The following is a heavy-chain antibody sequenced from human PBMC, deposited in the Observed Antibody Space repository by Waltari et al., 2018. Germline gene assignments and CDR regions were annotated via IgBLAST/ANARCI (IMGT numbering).Heavy chain of an antibody. J-gene: IGHJ4*02. D-gene: IGHD5-12*01. CDR2: IRDDGSNK. CDR1: GFTFSSYG. Sequence: QVQLVESGGGVVQPGGSLRLSCAASGFTFSSYGMHWVRQAPGKGLEWVAFIRDDGSNKYYADSVKGRFTISRDNSKNTLYLQMNSLRAEDTAVYYCAKDRGDGYTLDYWGQGTLVTVSS. V-gene: IGHV3-30*02. CDR3: AKDRGDGYTLDY.